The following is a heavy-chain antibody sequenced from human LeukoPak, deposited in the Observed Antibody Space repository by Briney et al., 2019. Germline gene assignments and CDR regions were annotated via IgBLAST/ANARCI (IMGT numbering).Heavy chain of an antibody. V-gene: IGHV4-34*01. CDR2: INHSGST. Sequence: SETLSLTCAVYGGSFSGYYWSWIRQPPGKGLEWIGEINHSGSTNYNPSLKSRVTISVDTSKNQFSLKLSSVTAADTAVYYCARRGPPDLYYYYGMDVWGQGTTVTVSS. J-gene: IGHJ6*02. CDR3: ARRGPPDLYYYYGMDV. CDR1: GGSFSGYY.